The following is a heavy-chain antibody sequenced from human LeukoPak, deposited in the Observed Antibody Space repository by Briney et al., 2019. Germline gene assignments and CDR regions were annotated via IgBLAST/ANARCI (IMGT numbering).Heavy chain of an antibody. CDR2: MNPNSGNT. V-gene: IGHV1-8*01. J-gene: IGHJ6*02. CDR1: GYTFTSYD. D-gene: IGHD6-25*01. CDR3: ARGHYSSGWKYYYYYYGMDV. Sequence: ASVKVSCKASGYTFTSYDINWVRQATGQGLEWMGWMNPNSGNTGYAQKFQGRVTMTRNTSISTAYMELSSLRSEDTAVYYCARGHYSSGWKYYYYYYGMDVWGQGTTVTVSS.